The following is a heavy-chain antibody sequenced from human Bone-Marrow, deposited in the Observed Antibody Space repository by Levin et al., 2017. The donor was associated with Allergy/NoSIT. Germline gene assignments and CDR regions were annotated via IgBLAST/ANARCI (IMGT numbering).Heavy chain of an antibody. CDR1: GFTFSSYA. V-gene: IGHV3-23*01. CDR3: AKGAGWVAGAVALI. D-gene: IGHD6-19*01. J-gene: IGHJ4*02. Sequence: LTCAASGFTFSSYAMSWVRQAPGKGLDWVSAISGSGTSTYYADSVKGRFTISRDNSMTTLYLQMNSLRAEDTAVYYCAKGAGWVAGAVALIWGQGTLVTVSS. CDR2: ISGSGTST.